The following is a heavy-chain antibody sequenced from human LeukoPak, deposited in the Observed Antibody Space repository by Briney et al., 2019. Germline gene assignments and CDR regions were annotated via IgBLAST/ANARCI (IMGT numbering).Heavy chain of an antibody. D-gene: IGHD3-10*01. CDR2: IYSGGST. Sequence: GGSLRLSCAVSGFTVSSNYMSWVRQAPGKGLERVSVIYSGGSTYYSDSVTGGFTISRDNSKNPLYLQMTRLTAEDPAVYYCARVGGGVGVRGVIGPYFDYWGQGTLVTVSS. J-gene: IGHJ4*02. V-gene: IGHV3-53*01. CDR1: GFTVSSNY. CDR3: ARVGGGVGVRGVIGPYFDY.